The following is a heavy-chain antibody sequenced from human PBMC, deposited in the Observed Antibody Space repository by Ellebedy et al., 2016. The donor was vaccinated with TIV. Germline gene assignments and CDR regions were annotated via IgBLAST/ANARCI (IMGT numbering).Heavy chain of an antibody. CDR3: ARDSPGDGIDY. V-gene: IGHV3-74*01. J-gene: IGHJ4*01. CDR1: GLTFSSYW. CDR2: ISSDASGT. D-gene: IGHD2-21*01. Sequence: GGSLRLXXGASGLTFSSYWMHWVRQVPGKGLLWVSHISSDASGTSYADPVKGRFTISRDNAKNTVYLQMDSLRVEDTAVYFCARDSPGDGIDYWGHGTLVTVSS.